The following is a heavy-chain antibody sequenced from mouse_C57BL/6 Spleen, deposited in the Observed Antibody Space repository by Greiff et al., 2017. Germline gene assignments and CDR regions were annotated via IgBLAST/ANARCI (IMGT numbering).Heavy chain of an antibody. CDR3: STRVYYDYVFAFEG. Sequence: QVQLKQPGAELVKPGASVKVSCKASGYTFTSYWMHWVKQRPGKGLEWIGRIHPSDSDTNYNQKFKGKATLTVDKSSSTAYMLLSSRTSDDSAVYYCSTRVYYDYVFAFEGWGTGTTVTAYS. CDR1: GYTFTSYW. V-gene: IGHV1-74*01. J-gene: IGHJ1*03. D-gene: IGHD2-4*01. CDR2: IHPSDSDT.